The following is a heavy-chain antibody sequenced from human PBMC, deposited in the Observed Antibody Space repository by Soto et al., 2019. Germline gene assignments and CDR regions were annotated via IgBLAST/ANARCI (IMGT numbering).Heavy chain of an antibody. CDR2: ISASGDLK. Sequence: EVQLVESGGGLVQPGGSLRLSCEASGFTFSPYSMNWVRQVPGKGLEGISYISASGDLKYYADSVRGRFTISRDNFKNLLFLQMDSLRDDDTAMYFCARDRSTALGVVTPIDHWGQGTLVTVSS. V-gene: IGHV3-48*02. CDR3: ARDRSTALGVVTPIDH. J-gene: IGHJ4*02. CDR1: GFTFSPYS. D-gene: IGHD3-3*01.